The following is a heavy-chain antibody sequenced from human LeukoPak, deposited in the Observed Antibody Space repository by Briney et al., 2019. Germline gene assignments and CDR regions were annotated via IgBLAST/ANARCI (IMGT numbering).Heavy chain of an antibody. J-gene: IGHJ6*03. CDR1: GGSISSYY. Sequence: PSETLSLTCTVSGGSISSYYWSWIRQPPGKGLEWIGYIYYSGSTNYNPSLKSRVAISVDTSKNQFSLKLSSVTAADTAVYYCARVLKYSSGWSSYYMDVWGKGTTVTVSS. D-gene: IGHD6-19*01. CDR2: IYYSGST. CDR3: ARVLKYSSGWSSYYMDV. V-gene: IGHV4-59*01.